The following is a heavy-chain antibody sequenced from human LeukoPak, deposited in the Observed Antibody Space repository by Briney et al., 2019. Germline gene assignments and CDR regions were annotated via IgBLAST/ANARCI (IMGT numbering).Heavy chain of an antibody. CDR3: AELGITMIGGV. J-gene: IGHJ6*04. CDR1: GFTFSSYS. Sequence: GGSLRLSCAASGFTFSSYSMNWVRQAPGKGLEWVSYISASGQTIYYADSVRGRFTISRDNAKNSLDLQMNRLRAEDTAVYYCAELGITMIGGVWGKGTTVTISS. CDR2: ISASGQTI. V-gene: IGHV3-48*04. D-gene: IGHD3-10*02.